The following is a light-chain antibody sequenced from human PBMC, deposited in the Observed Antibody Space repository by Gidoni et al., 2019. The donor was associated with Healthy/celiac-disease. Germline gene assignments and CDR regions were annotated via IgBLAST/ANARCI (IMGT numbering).Light chain of an antibody. CDR3: SSYAGSNNLV. V-gene: IGLV2-8*01. Sequence: SALTQPPSASGSPGQSVTIACTGTSSDFGGYNYVSWYQQHPGKAPKLMIYEVSKRPSGVPDRFSGSKSGNTASLTVSGLQAEDEADYYCSSYAGSNNLVFGGGTKLTVL. CDR1: SSDFGGYNY. J-gene: IGLJ2*01. CDR2: EVS.